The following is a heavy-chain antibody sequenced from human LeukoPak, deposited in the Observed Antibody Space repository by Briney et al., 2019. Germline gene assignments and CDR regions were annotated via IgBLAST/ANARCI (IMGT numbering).Heavy chain of an antibody. CDR3: ARAMTTVTFDAFDI. V-gene: IGHV3-30*02. J-gene: IGHJ3*02. CDR2: IWYDGSNK. Sequence: GGSLRLSCAASGFTFSGFGMHWVRRAPGKGLEWVALIWYDGSNKYYADSVKGRFTVSRDNSKNTLYLQMNSLRAEDTAVYYCARAMTTVTFDAFDIWGQGTMVTASS. D-gene: IGHD4-17*01. CDR1: GFTFSGFG.